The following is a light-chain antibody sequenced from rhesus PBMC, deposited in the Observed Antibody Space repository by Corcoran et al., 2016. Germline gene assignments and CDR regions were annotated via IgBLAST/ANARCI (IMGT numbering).Light chain of an antibody. J-gene: IGKJ3*01. CDR1: ENVNNN. V-gene: IGKV1-74*01. CDR2: KAS. CDR3: RHGYGTPFT. Sequence: DIQMIQSPSSLSASVGDRVTIICRASENVNNNLNWYQQKPGKAPKLLIYKASILQSGVPSRFSGNGSRTDYTFTISSLQPEDVTTYYYRHGYGTPFTFGPGTKLDIK.